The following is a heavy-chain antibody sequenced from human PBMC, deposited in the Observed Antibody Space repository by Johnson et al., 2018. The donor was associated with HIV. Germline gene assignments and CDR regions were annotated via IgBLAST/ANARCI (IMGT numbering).Heavy chain of an antibody. J-gene: IGHJ3*02. D-gene: IGHD2-15*01. V-gene: IGHV3-30*02. CDR3: ATGYCSGGSCPRNAFEI. CDR1: GFTFSSYG. Sequence: QMLLVESGGGVVQPGGSLRLSCAASGFTFSSYGMHWVRQAPGKGLEWVAFIRYDGSNKYYADSVKGRFTISRDNSKNTLYLQMNSLRAEDTAVYYCATGYCSGGSCPRNAFEIWGQGTMVTVSS. CDR2: IRYDGSNK.